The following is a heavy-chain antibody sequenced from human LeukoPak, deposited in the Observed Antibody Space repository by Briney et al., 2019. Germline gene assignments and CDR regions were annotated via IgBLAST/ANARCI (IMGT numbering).Heavy chain of an antibody. CDR2: IYSSGTT. CDR3: ARTYRFGSSRYWYFDL. Sequence: SETLSPTCSVSGDSISNNDWSWIRQPAGKGLEWIGRIYSSGTTNYNPSLKSRVITSVDTSRNQFSLKLGSVTAADTAVYYCARTYRFGSSRYWYFDLWGRGTLVTVSS. CDR1: GDSISNND. V-gene: IGHV4-4*07. D-gene: IGHD6-13*01. J-gene: IGHJ2*01.